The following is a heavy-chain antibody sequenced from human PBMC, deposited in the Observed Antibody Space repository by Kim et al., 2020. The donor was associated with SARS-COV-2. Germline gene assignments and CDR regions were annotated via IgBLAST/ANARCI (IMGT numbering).Heavy chain of an antibody. CDR3: ARDPGDTAMVRGYYMDV. CDR2: INPNSGGT. CDR1: GYTFTGYY. V-gene: IGHV1-2*02. Sequence: ASVKVSCKASGYTFTGYYMHWVRQAPGQGLEWMGWINPNSGGTNYAQKFQGRVTMTRDTSISTAYMELSRLRSDDTAVYYCARDPGDTAMVRGYYMDVWGKGTTVTVSS. D-gene: IGHD5-18*01. J-gene: IGHJ6*03.